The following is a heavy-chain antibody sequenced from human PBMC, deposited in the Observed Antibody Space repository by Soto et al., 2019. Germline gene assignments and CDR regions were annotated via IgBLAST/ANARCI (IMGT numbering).Heavy chain of an antibody. D-gene: IGHD4-17*01. V-gene: IGHV3-7*04. J-gene: IGHJ3*02. CDR2: IKQDGSEK. Sequence: EVQLVESGGGLVQPGGSLRLSCAASGFTFSSYWMSWVRQAPGKGLEWVANIKQDGSEKYYVDSVKGRFTISRDNAKNSLYMQMNSLSAEDTAVYYCARGLVLGRAFDIWGQGTMVTVSS. CDR3: ARGLVLGRAFDI. CDR1: GFTFSSYW.